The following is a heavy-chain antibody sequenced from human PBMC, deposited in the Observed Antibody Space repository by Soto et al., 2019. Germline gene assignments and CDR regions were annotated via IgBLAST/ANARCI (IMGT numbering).Heavy chain of an antibody. CDR3: ARGPTRTAEGVNWFDP. CDR1: GFTFSSYS. V-gene: IGHV3-21*01. CDR2: ISSKSSYI. J-gene: IGHJ5*02. Sequence: PGGSLRLSCAASGFTFSSYSMNWVRQAPGKGLEWVSSISSKSSYIYYADSVKGRFTISRDNAKNSLYLQMNSLRAEDTAVYYCARGPTRTAEGVNWFDPWGQGTLVTVPQ. D-gene: IGHD6-13*01.